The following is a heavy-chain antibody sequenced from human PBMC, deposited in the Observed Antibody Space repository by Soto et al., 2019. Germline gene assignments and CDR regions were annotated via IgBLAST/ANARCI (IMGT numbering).Heavy chain of an antibody. Sequence: SGPTLVNPTQTLTLTCTFSGFSLSTSGVGVGWIRQPPGKALEWLAVIYWNDDKRYSPSLKSRLTITKGTSDNQVVLTMTNVDPVDTASYYCAHFNGYEEFEYWGQGTLVTVSS. J-gene: IGHJ4*02. D-gene: IGHD5-12*01. V-gene: IGHV2-5*01. CDR2: IYWNDDK. CDR3: AHFNGYEEFEY. CDR1: GFSLSTSGVG.